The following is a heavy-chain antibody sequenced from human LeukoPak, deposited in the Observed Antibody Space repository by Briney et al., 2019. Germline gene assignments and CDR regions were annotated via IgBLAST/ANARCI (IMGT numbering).Heavy chain of an antibody. CDR1: GYNFDNYG. V-gene: IGHV1-18*01. D-gene: IGHD3-10*01. CDR2: ISPYSGNT. J-gene: IGHJ3*02. Sequence: ASVKVSCKSSGYNFDNYGIGWVRQAPGQGLEWMGWISPYSGNTNYGQKLQGRVTMTTDTSTNIAYMELRRLSLDDTAIYYCARGEFPLDAFDIWGQGTMVTVSS. CDR3: ARGEFPLDAFDI.